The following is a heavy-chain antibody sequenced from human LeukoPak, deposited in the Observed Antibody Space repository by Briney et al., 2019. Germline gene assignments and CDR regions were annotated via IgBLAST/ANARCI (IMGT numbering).Heavy chain of an antibody. J-gene: IGHJ4*02. CDR2: IWYDGSNK. CDR3: ARDAIRHDYGADY. V-gene: IGHV3-33*01. CDR1: GFTFSSYG. Sequence: GRSLRLSCAASGFTFSSYGMHWVRQAPGKGLEWVAVIWYDGSNKYYADSVKGRFTISRDSSKNTLYLQMNSLRAEDTAVYYCARDAIRHDYGADYWGQGTLVTVSS. D-gene: IGHD4-17*01.